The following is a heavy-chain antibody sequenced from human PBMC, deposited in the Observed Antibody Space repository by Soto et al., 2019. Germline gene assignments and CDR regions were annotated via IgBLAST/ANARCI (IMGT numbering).Heavy chain of an antibody. CDR2: VNPIVSMA. Sequence: QVQLVQSGAEVKRPGSSVKVSCKASGDTFNFYSINWVRQAPGLGLEWMGRVNPIVSMANYAQKCQGRVTMTADKSTSTAYMELSSLRSEDTAIYYCASSYGSGYPAFDYWGQGALVTVSS. CDR3: ASSYGSGYPAFDY. J-gene: IGHJ4*02. CDR1: GDTFNFYS. V-gene: IGHV1-69*02. D-gene: IGHD3-10*01.